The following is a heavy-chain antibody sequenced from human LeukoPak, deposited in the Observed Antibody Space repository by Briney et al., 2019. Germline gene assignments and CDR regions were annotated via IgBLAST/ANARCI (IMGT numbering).Heavy chain of an antibody. Sequence: SETLSLTCTVSGGSISSYYWSWIRQPPGKGLEWIGYIYYSESTNYNPSLKSRVTISVDTSKNQFSLKLSSVTAADTAVYYCARDRGPQGWYFDLWGRGTLVTVSS. CDR2: IYYSEST. CDR1: GGSISSYY. CDR3: ARDRGPQGWYFDL. V-gene: IGHV4-59*01. D-gene: IGHD3-10*01. J-gene: IGHJ2*01.